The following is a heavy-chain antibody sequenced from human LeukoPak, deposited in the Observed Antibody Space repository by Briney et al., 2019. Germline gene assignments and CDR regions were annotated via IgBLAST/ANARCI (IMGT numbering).Heavy chain of an antibody. CDR1: GGSFSGYY. D-gene: IGHD6-6*01. Sequence: SETLSLTCAVYGGSFSGYYWSWIRQPPGKGLEWIGEINHSGSTNYNPSLKSRVTISVDTSKNQFSLKLSSVTAADTAVYYCARGPWYSSSSRYSQHWGQGTLVTVSS. J-gene: IGHJ1*01. V-gene: IGHV4-34*01. CDR2: INHSGST. CDR3: ARGPWYSSSSRYSQH.